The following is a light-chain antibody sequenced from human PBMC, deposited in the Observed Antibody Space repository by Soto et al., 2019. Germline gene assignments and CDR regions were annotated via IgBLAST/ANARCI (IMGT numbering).Light chain of an antibody. CDR1: SSNIGAGYD. Sequence: QSVLTQPPSVSGAPGQRVTISCTGSSSNIGAGYDVHWYQQLPGTAPKLLIYGNSKRPSGVPDRFSGSKSGTSASLAITGLQAEDEAEDYCQSYDSSLSVVVFGGGTKVTVL. J-gene: IGLJ2*01. CDR2: GNS. CDR3: QSYDSSLSVVV. V-gene: IGLV1-40*01.